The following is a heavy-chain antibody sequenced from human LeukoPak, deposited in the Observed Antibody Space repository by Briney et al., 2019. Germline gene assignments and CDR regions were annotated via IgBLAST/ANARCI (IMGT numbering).Heavy chain of an antibody. Sequence: GGSLRLSCAASGFTFSSYAMSWVRQAPGKGLEWVSAISGSGGSTYYADSVKGRFTISRDNSKNTLYLQMNSLRAEDTAVYYCAVAAAGTAEVYYCYYYMDVWGKGTTVTVSS. V-gene: IGHV3-23*01. J-gene: IGHJ6*03. CDR2: ISGSGGST. CDR1: GFTFSSYA. D-gene: IGHD6-13*01. CDR3: AVAAAGTAEVYYCYYYMDV.